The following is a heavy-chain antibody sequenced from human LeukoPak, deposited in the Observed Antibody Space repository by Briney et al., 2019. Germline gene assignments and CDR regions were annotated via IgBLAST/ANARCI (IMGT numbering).Heavy chain of an antibody. Sequence: PWASVKVSCKASGGTFSSYAISWVRQAPGQGLEWMGGIIPIFGTANYAQKFPGRVTLTADESTSTAYMELSSLRSEDTAVYYFASRYCSGGSCYLTFDYWGQGTLVTVSS. J-gene: IGHJ4*02. V-gene: IGHV1-69*13. CDR2: IIPIFGTA. D-gene: IGHD2-15*01. CDR1: GGTFSSYA. CDR3: ASRYCSGGSCYLTFDY.